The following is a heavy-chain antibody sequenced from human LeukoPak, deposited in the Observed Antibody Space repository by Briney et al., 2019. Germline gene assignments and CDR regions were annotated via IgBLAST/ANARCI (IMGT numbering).Heavy chain of an antibody. CDR3: AREPSGSGGYDY. V-gene: IGHV1-2*02. CDR1: GFTFSGYY. CDR2: ISPNSGGT. J-gene: IGHJ4*02. Sequence: GASVKVSCKASGFTFSGYYMHWVRQAPGQGLEWMAWISPNSGGTNYVQKFQGRVTATRDTSISTDYMEISGLTSDDKALYYCAREPSGSGGYDYWGQGTLVTVSS. D-gene: IGHD3-10*01.